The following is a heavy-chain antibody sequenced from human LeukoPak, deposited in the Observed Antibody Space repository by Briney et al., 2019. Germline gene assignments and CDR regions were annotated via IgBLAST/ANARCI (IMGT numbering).Heavy chain of an antibody. D-gene: IGHD6-6*01. J-gene: IGHJ4*02. CDR3: ARHSSAARPNFDY. V-gene: IGHV4-39*01. CDR2: IYYSGTT. Sequence: PSETLSLTCTVSGGSISGSSYYWGWIRQPPGKGLEWIGSIYYSGTTYYNPSLKSRVTISVDTSKNQFSLEVTSMTAADTAVYYCARHSSAARPNFDYWGQGTLVTVSS. CDR1: GGSISGSSYY.